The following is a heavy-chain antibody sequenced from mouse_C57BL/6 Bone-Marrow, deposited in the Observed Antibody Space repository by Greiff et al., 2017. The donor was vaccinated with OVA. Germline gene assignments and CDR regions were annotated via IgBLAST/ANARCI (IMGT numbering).Heavy chain of an antibody. CDR2: IYPGSGST. D-gene: IGHD1-1*01. J-gene: IGHJ2*01. CDR3: ATEVLRSYFDY. V-gene: IGHV1-55*01. Sequence: VQLQQPGAELVKPGASVKMSCKASGYTFTSYWITWVKQRPGQGLEWIGDIYPGSGSTNYNEKFKSKATLTVDKSSSTAYMQLSSLTSEDSAVYYCATEVLRSYFDYWGQGTTLTVSS. CDR1: GYTFTSYW.